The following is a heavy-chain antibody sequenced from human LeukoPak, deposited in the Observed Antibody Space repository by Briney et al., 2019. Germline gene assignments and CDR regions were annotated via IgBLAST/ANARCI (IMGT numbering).Heavy chain of an antibody. V-gene: IGHV1-2*02. CDR2: INANRGGT. D-gene: IGHD3-22*01. J-gene: IGHJ4*02. CDR3: ARAGDYYDSSYYPGYDS. Sequence: ASVKVSCKASGYTFTGYYMRWVRQAPGQGLEWMGWINANRGGTNYAQKFQGRVTMTRDKSISTAYMELSRLRSDDTAVYYCARAGDYYDSSYYPGYDSWGQGTLVTVSS. CDR1: GYTFTGYY.